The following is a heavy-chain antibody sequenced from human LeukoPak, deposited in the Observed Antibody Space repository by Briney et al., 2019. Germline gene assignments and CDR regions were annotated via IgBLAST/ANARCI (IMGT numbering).Heavy chain of an antibody. Sequence: MXWXXXXXGXGLEWVAVISYDGSNKYYADSVKGRFTISRDNSKNTPYLQMNSLRAEDTAVYYCAKDANWSLDYWGQGTLVTVSS. CDR3: AKDANWSLDY. D-gene: IGHD1-20*01. J-gene: IGHJ4*02. CDR2: ISYDGSNK. V-gene: IGHV3-30*18.